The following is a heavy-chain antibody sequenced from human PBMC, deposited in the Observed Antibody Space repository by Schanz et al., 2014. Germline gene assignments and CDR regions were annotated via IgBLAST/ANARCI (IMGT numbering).Heavy chain of an antibody. J-gene: IGHJ6*03. D-gene: IGHD3-10*01. CDR1: GFIFSNYG. Sequence: QERLVESGGGVVQPGRSLRLSCAASGFIFSNYGMHWVRQAPGGGLEWVAGISNGGSDEYYVDSVKGRITISRDNSKAILFLQIYSLGTDDTSVYFCAKQGRAGPTSSRRSYSSLHNTEVWGIGTTVVVS. CDR3: AKQGRAGPTSSRRSYSSLHNTEV. V-gene: IGHV3-30*18. CDR2: ISNGGSDE.